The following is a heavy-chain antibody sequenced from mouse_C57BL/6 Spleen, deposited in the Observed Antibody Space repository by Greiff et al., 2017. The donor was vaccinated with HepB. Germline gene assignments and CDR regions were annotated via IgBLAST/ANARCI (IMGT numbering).Heavy chain of an antibody. CDR3: ARDDSNYLLFAY. J-gene: IGHJ3*01. CDR1: GYTFTSYW. Sequence: QVQLQQPGAELVKPGASVKMSCKASGYTFTSYWITWVKQRPGQGLEWIGDIYPGSGSTNYNEKFKSKATLTVDTSSSTAYMQLSSLTSEDSAVYYCARDDSNYLLFAYWGQGTLVTVSA. CDR2: IYPGSGST. D-gene: IGHD2-5*01. V-gene: IGHV1-55*01.